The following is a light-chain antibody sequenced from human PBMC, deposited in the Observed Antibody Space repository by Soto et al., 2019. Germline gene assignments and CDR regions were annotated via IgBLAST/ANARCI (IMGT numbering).Light chain of an antibody. CDR3: QHYNSYSPT. CDR2: DAS. J-gene: IGKJ1*01. Sequence: DIQMTQSPSTLSASVRDRVTITCRASQNIGNWLAWYQQKPGKAPKLLIYDASSLESGAPSRFSGSGSGTQFTLTISSLQPDDFATYYCQHYNSYSPTFGQGTKVEIK. V-gene: IGKV1-5*01. CDR1: QNIGNW.